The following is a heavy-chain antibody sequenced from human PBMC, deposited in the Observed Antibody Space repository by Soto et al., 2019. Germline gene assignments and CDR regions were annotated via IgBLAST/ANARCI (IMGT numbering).Heavy chain of an antibody. D-gene: IGHD3-22*01. CDR1: GYTFTSYG. Sequence: ASVKVSCKASGYTFTSYGISWVRQAPGQGLEWMGCISAYNGNTNYAQKLQGRVTMTTDTSTSTVYMELRSLRSDDTAVYYCAHYDSSGYYWTPGSYGMDVWGQGTTVTSP. CDR3: AHYDSSGYYWTPGSYGMDV. V-gene: IGHV1-18*01. J-gene: IGHJ6*02. CDR2: ISAYNGNT.